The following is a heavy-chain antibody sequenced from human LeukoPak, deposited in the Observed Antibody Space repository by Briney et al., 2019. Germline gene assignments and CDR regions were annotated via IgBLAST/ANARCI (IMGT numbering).Heavy chain of an antibody. CDR1: GFTFSTYW. J-gene: IGHJ4*02. CDR2: INGDGSST. Sequence: GGSLRLSCAASGFTFSTYWMHWVRQAPGKGLVWVSRINGDGSSTSYADSVKGRFTISRDNAKNTLYLQMNSLRAEDTAVYYCVRGIGYCGGGTCSGYWGQGTLVTVSS. D-gene: IGHD2-15*01. CDR3: VRGIGYCGGGTCSGY. V-gene: IGHV3-74*01.